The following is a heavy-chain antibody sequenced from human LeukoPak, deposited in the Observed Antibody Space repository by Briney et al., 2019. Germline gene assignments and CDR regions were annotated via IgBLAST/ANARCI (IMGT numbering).Heavy chain of an antibody. CDR2: INHSGST. CDR1: GGSFSGYY. Sequence: SETLSLTCAVYGGSFSGYYWSWIRQPPGKGLEWIGEINHSGSTNYNPSIKSRVTISVDTSKNQFSLKLSSVTAADTAVYYCARGRDIVVVPAAILGSYYGMDVWGQGTTVTVSS. CDR3: ARGRDIVVVPAAILGSYYGMDV. D-gene: IGHD2-2*01. J-gene: IGHJ6*02. V-gene: IGHV4-34*01.